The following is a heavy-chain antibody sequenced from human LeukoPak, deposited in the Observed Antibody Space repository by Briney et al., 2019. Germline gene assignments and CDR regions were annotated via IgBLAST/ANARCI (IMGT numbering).Heavy chain of an antibody. D-gene: IGHD2-15*01. CDR2: ISTDNGNT. CDR1: GYTFTSFG. CDR3: ARESFCRGGSCSYGMDV. J-gene: IGHJ6*02. Sequence: ASVKVPCKASGYTFTSFGISWVRQAPGQGLEWMGWISTDNGNTNYAQKFQGRVTMSKDTSTSTAYMELRSLRSDDTAVYYCARESFCRGGSCSYGMDVWGQGTTVTVSS. V-gene: IGHV1-18*01.